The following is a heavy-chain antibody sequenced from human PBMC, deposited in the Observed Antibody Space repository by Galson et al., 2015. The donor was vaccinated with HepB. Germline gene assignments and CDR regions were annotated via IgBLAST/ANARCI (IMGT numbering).Heavy chain of an antibody. CDR2: ISSSSSYI. Sequence: SLRLSCAASGFTFSSYSMNWVRQAPGKGLEWVSSISSSSSYIYYADSVKGRFTISRDNAKNSLYLQMNSLRAEDTAVYYCARELSSYDSSGYPFDYWGQGTLVTASS. CDR3: ARELSSYDSSGYPFDY. CDR1: GFTFSSYS. D-gene: IGHD3-22*01. V-gene: IGHV3-21*01. J-gene: IGHJ4*02.